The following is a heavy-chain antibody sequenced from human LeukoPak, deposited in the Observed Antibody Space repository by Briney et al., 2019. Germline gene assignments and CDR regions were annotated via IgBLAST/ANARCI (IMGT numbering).Heavy chain of an antibody. J-gene: IGHJ4*02. CDR1: GFSFSTYN. V-gene: IGHV3-30*18. Sequence: GGSLRLSCAASGFSFSTYNMHWVRQAPGKGLEWVAVISYEGSNKYYADSVKGRFTISRDNSKNTLYLQMNSLRAEDTAVYYCVKPIVVAGSYYFEHWGQGTPVTVSP. D-gene: IGHD6-19*01. CDR3: VKPIVVAGSYYFEH. CDR2: ISYEGSNK.